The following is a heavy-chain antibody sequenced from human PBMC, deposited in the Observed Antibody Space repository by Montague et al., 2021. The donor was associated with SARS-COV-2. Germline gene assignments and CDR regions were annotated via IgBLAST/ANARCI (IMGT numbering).Heavy chain of an antibody. Sequence: SETLSLTCTVSGGSISSSSYYWGWIRQPPGKGLEWIGEINHSGSTNYNPSLKSRVTISVDTSKNLFSLKLSSVTAADTAVYDCARGYDYVWGSYRYLHWFDPWGQGTLVTVSS. CDR2: INHSGST. CDR1: GGSISSSSYY. J-gene: IGHJ5*02. CDR3: ARGYDYVWGSYRYLHWFDP. D-gene: IGHD3-16*02. V-gene: IGHV4-39*07.